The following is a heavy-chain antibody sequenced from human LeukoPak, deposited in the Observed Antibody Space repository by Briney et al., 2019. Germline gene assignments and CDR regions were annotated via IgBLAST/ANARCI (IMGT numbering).Heavy chain of an antibody. D-gene: IGHD3-22*01. J-gene: IGHJ4*02. CDR2: INPNSGGT. Sequence: GASVKVSCKASGYTFTGYYMHWVRQAPGQRLEWMGWINPNSGGTNYAQKFQGRATMTRDTSISTAYMELSRLRSDDTAVYYCARGYYYDSSGSYEGLDYFDYWGQGTLVTVSS. V-gene: IGHV1-2*02. CDR3: ARGYYYDSSGSYEGLDYFDY. CDR1: GYTFTGYY.